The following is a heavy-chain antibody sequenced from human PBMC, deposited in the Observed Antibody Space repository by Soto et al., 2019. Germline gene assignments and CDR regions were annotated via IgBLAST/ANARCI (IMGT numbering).Heavy chain of an antibody. CDR2: ISYDGSNK. CDR3: ASITMVRGVPRYYFDY. V-gene: IGHV3-30-3*01. J-gene: IGHJ4*02. D-gene: IGHD3-10*01. CDR1: GFTFSSYA. Sequence: ESGGGVVQPGRSLRLSCAASGFTFSSYAMHWVRQAPGKGLEWVAVISYDGSNKYYADSVKGRFTISRDNSKNTLYLQMNSLRAEDTAVYYCASITMVRGVPRYYFDYWGQGTLVTVSS.